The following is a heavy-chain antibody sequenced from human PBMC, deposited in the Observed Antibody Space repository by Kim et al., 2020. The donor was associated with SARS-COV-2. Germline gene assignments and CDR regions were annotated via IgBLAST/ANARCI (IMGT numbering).Heavy chain of an antibody. CDR2: ISPSSTYI. J-gene: IGHJ6*02. V-gene: IGHV3-11*05. D-gene: IGHD3-22*01. CDR3: ARDRRFYDDSGYQRSDGMDV. Sequence: GGSLRLSCAASGFTFKDYYMTWIRQAPGKGLEWVSYISPSSTYIKYADSVKGRFTTSRDDAMNSLYLQMNTLRVEDSAVYYCARDRRFYDDSGYQRSDGMDVWGQGTTVTVSS. CDR1: GFTFKDYY.